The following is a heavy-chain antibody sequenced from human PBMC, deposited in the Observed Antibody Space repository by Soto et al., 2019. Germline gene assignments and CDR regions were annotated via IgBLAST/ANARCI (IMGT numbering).Heavy chain of an antibody. J-gene: IGHJ4*02. CDR1: GDSISTYY. V-gene: IGHV4-59*01. CDR3: VLRSMAVVPEY. Sequence: QVQLQESGPGLVKPSETLSLTCAVSGDSISTYYCMWIRQPPGKGLESIGYLYYGRSANYNPSLKSRVTLSVDTSTNQCSLTLSSMTAADTAVYYCVLRSMAVVPEYWGQGTLVTVSS. CDR2: LYYGRSA. D-gene: IGHD3-22*01.